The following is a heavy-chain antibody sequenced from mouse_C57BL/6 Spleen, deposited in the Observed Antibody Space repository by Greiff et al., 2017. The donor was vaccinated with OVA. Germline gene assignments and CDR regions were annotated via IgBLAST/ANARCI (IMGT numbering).Heavy chain of an antibody. CDR3: ARPLLWYEGFAY. J-gene: IGHJ3*01. D-gene: IGHD2-1*01. CDR1: GYSFTGYY. CDR2: INPSTGGT. Sequence: LVESGASVTISCKASGYSFTGYYMNWVKQSPEKSLEWIGEINPSTGGTTYNQKFKAKATLTVDKSSSTAYMQLKSLTSEDSAVYYCARPLLWYEGFAYWGQGTLVTVSA. V-gene: IGHV1-42*01.